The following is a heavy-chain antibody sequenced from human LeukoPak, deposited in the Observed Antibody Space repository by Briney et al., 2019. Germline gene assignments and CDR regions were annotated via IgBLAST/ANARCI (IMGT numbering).Heavy chain of an antibody. CDR1: GYTVTSYG. J-gene: IGHJ6*02. Sequence: ASVKVSCKASGYTVTSYGISWVRQAPGQGLEWMGWISAYNGNTNYAQKLQGRVTMTTDTSTSTAYMELRSLRSDDTAVYYCARYSSSAPYYYYYYGMDVWGQGTTVTVSS. V-gene: IGHV1-18*01. D-gene: IGHD6-6*01. CDR2: ISAYNGNT. CDR3: ARYSSSAPYYYYYYGMDV.